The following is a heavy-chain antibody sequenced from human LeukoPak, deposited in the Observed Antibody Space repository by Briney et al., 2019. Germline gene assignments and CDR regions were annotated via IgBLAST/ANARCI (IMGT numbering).Heavy chain of an antibody. CDR1: GLTFSGYW. V-gene: IGHV3-7*03. D-gene: IGHD3-16*01. J-gene: IGHJ4*02. CDR2: IKQDGSEK. CDR3: ARDDYLGY. Sequence: GGSLRLSYASCGLTFSGYWMAWVRQATGSGLEWVAHIKQDGSEKNYVDPVKGRFTISRDNAKNSVYLQMDTLRAEDTAVYSCARDDYLGYWGQGTLVTVSS.